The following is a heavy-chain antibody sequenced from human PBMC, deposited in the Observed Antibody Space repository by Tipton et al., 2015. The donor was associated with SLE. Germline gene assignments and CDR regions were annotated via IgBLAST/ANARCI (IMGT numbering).Heavy chain of an antibody. CDR3: ARGRITIFGVGNYGMDV. V-gene: IGHV4-34*01. Sequence: TLSLTCAVYGGSFSGYYWSWIRQPPGKGLEWIGEINHSGSTNYNPSLKSRVTISVDTSKNQFSLKLSSVTAADTAVYYCARGRITIFGVGNYGMDVWGQGTTVTVSS. CDR1: GGSFSGYY. J-gene: IGHJ6*02. CDR2: INHSGST. D-gene: IGHD3-3*01.